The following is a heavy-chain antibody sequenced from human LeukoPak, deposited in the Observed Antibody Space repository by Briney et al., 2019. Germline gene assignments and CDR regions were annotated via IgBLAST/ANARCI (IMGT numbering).Heavy chain of an antibody. V-gene: IGHV4-59*01. CDR3: ARGTYYYDSSGYYYFDY. Sequence: SETLSLTCTVSGGSISSYYWSWIRQPPGKGLEWIGYIYYSGSTNYNPSLKSRVTISVDTSKNQFSLKLSSVTAADTAVYYCARGTYYYDSSGYYYFDYWGQGTLVTVSS. D-gene: IGHD3-22*01. CDR2: IYYSGST. CDR1: GGSISSYY. J-gene: IGHJ4*02.